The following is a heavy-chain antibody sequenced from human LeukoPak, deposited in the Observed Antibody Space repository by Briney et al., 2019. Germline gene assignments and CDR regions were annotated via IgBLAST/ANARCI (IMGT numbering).Heavy chain of an antibody. J-gene: IGHJ4*02. CDR3: ARAQTYGDSRLLLDY. D-gene: IGHD4-17*01. CDR1: GFTFGNYG. CDR2: INWNGGST. Sequence: GGSLRLSCAASGFTFGNYGMSWVRQAPGKGLEWVSGINWNGGSTGYADSVEGRFTIFRDNAKNSQYLQMNSLRVEDTALYYCARAQTYGDSRLLLDYWGQGTLVTVSS. V-gene: IGHV3-20*04.